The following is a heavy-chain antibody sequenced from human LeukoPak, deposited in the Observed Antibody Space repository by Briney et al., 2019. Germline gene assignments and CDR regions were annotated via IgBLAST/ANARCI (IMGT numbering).Heavy chain of an antibody. CDR3: GRERWTLAAAEYHYYGLDV. CDR2: IKQDGSEK. CDR1: GFTFSSYW. Sequence: HAGGSLRLSCAASGFTFSSYWMNWVRQAPGKGLEWVAHIKQDGSEKYYVDSVKGRFTISRDNAKNSLYLQMNSLRAEDTAVYYCGRERWTLAAAEYHYYGLDVWGQGTTVTVSS. D-gene: IGHD6-13*01. J-gene: IGHJ6*02. V-gene: IGHV3-7*03.